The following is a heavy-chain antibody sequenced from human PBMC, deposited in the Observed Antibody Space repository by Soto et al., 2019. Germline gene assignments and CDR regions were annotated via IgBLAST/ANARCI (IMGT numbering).Heavy chain of an antibody. J-gene: IGHJ6*02. Sequence: SVKVSCKASGGTFSSYAISWVRQAPGQGLEWMGGIIPIFGTANYAQKFQGRVTITADESTSTAYMELSSLRSEDTAVYYCAGPPELTRIYYYYGMDVWGQGTTVTAP. CDR3: AGPPELTRIYYYYGMDV. CDR1: GGTFSSYA. CDR2: IIPIFGTA. V-gene: IGHV1-69*13. D-gene: IGHD1-7*01.